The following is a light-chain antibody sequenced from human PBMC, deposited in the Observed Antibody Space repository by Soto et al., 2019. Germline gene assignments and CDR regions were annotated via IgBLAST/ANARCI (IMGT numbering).Light chain of an antibody. CDR2: GAS. V-gene: IGKV3-15*01. J-gene: IGKJ2*01. CDR1: QSVSSN. Sequence: EMVMTQSPATLSVSPGERATLSCRASQSVSSNLAWYQQKPGQAPRLLIYGASTRATGIPARFSGSGSGTEFTLTISSLQSEDFATYYCQQYKSYPYTFGQGTKLEIK. CDR3: QQYKSYPYT.